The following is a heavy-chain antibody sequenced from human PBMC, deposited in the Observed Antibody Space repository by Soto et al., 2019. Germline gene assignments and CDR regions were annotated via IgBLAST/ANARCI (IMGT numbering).Heavy chain of an antibody. J-gene: IGHJ4*02. V-gene: IGHV3-30*18. CDR3: AKGALPYCSSTSCYPNYFDY. Sequence: VQLVESGGGVVQPGRSLRLSCAASGFTFSSYGMHWVRQAPGKGLEWVAVISYDGSNKYYADSVKGRFTISRDNSKNTLYLQMNSLRAEDTAVYYCAKGALPYCSSTSCYPNYFDYWGQGTLVTVSS. CDR2: ISYDGSNK. D-gene: IGHD2-2*01. CDR1: GFTFSSYG.